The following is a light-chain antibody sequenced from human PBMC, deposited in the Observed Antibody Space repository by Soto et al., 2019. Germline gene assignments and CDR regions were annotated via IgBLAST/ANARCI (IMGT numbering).Light chain of an antibody. Sequence: DIQMTQSPSSLSAAVGDRVTITCRASQGIDTYLAWYQQKPGKVPKLLIYAASTLQSGVPSRFSGSGSGTDFTLTSSSLQPEDVATYYCQKYTRAPFPFGPGTKVDIK. V-gene: IGKV1-27*01. CDR3: QKYTRAPFP. CDR2: AAS. J-gene: IGKJ3*01. CDR1: QGIDTY.